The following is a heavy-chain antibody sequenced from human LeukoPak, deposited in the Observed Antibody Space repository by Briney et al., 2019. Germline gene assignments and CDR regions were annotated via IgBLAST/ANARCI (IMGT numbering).Heavy chain of an antibody. V-gene: IGHV4-59*01. J-gene: IGHJ4*02. CDR3: ARVTGYMIEDYFDY. D-gene: IGHD3-22*01. Sequence: PSETLSLTCTVSGGSISGYYWSWIRQPPGKGLEWIGYIYYSGSTNYKPSLKSRVTISVETSKNQFSLKLRSVTAADTAVYYCARVTGYMIEDYFDYWGQGTLVTVSS. CDR1: GGSISGYY. CDR2: IYYSGST.